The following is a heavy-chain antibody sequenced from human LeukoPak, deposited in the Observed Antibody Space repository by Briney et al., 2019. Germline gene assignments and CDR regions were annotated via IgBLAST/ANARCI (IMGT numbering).Heavy chain of an antibody. Sequence: PGGSLRLSCAASGFTFSSYGMHWVRQAPGKGLEWVAVISYDGSDTYYVDSVKGRITISRDNSKNTLYLQMNSLRAKDTAVYYCAKDFIVQSYYGSGSYMYYGMDVWGPGTTVTVSS. CDR2: ISYDGSDT. V-gene: IGHV3-30*18. D-gene: IGHD3-10*01. CDR3: AKDFIVQSYYGSGSYMYYGMDV. J-gene: IGHJ6*02. CDR1: GFTFSSYG.